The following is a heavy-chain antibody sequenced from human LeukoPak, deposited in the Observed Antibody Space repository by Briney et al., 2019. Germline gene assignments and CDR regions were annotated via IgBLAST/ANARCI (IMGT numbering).Heavy chain of an antibody. CDR3: AKDAQRGFDYSNSLEY. J-gene: IGHJ4*02. Sequence: GKSLTLSCVASQFSFSHFGMHWVRQAPGKGLEWVAVIWNDGSSRYYADSVKGRFTISRDNFQNTLYLQMNSLRADDTAVYYCAKDAQRGFDYSNSLEYWGQGTLVTVSS. CDR2: IWNDGSSR. D-gene: IGHD4-11*01. CDR1: QFSFSHFG. V-gene: IGHV3-33*06.